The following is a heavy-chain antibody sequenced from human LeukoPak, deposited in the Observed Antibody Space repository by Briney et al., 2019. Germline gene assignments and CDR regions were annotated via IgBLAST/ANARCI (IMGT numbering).Heavy chain of an antibody. CDR1: GFTFSSYA. V-gene: IGHV3-30-3*01. D-gene: IGHD2-2*01. J-gene: IGHJ4*02. CDR2: ISYDGSNK. Sequence: PGRSLRLSCAASGFTFSSYAMHWVRQAPGKGLEWVAVISYDGSNKYYADSVKGRFTISRDNSKNTLYLQMNSLRAEDTAVYYCARASTSCFDYWGQGTLVTVSS. CDR3: ARASTSCFDY.